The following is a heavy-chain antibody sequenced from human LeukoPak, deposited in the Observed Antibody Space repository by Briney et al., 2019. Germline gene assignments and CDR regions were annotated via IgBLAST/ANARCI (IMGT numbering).Heavy chain of an antibody. CDR2: INHSGST. CDR1: GGSFSGYY. V-gene: IGHV4-34*01. D-gene: IGHD2-2*01. Sequence: SETLSLTCAVYGGSFSGYYWSWIRQPPGKGLEWIGEINHSGSTNYNPSLKSRVTISVDTSKNQFSLKLSSVTAADTAVYYCARHVLRGRTSCYCDYWGQGTLVTVSS. J-gene: IGHJ4*02. CDR3: ARHVLRGRTSCYCDY.